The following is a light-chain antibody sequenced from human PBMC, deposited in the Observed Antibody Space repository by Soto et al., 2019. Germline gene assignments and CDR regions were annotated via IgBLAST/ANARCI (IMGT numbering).Light chain of an antibody. V-gene: IGKV3-15*01. CDR1: QSVSSN. Sequence: IVMTQSPATLSVSPGERVTLSCRASQSVSSNLAWYQQKPGQAPRLLILGASSRAIDVPARFSGSGSGTEFTLTISSLQSEDFAVYYCQQYNKWPTLTLGGGTKVEIK. CDR2: GAS. J-gene: IGKJ4*01. CDR3: QQYNKWPTLT.